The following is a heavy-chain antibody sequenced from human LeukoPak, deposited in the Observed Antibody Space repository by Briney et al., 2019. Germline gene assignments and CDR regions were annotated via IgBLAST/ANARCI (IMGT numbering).Heavy chain of an antibody. J-gene: IGHJ4*02. D-gene: IGHD3-3*01. CDR3: AGGHDQDY. Sequence: SETLSLTCAVYGGSFSGYYWSWIRQPPGKGLEWIGEINHSGSTNYNPSLKSRVTISVDTSKNQFSLKLSSVTAADTAVYYCAGGHDQDYWGQGTLVTVSS. CDR2: INHSGST. V-gene: IGHV4-34*01. CDR1: GGSFSGYY.